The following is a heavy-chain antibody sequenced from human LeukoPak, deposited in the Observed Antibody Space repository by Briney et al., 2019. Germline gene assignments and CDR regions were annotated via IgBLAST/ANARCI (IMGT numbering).Heavy chain of an antibody. CDR2: IIPIFGTA. CDR3: ARGGPAGDFIVVAPTNNAFDI. CDR1: GGTFSSYA. D-gene: IGHD2-2*01. J-gene: IGHJ3*02. V-gene: IGHV1-69*05. Sequence: SVKVSCKASGGTFSSYAISWVRQAPGQGLEWMGGIIPIFGTANYAQKFQGRVTMTRDTATRTVYMELSSLRSEDTAVYYCARGGPAGDFIVVAPTNNAFDIWGQGTMVTVSS.